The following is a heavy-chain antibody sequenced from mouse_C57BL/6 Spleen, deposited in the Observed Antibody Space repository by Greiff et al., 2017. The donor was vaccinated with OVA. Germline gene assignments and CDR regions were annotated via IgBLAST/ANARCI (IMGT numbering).Heavy chain of an antibody. Sequence: EVKLQESGPVLVKPGASVKMSCKASGYTFTDYYMNWVKQSHGKSLEWIGVINPYNGGTSYNQKFKGKATLTVDKSSSTAYMELNSLTSEDSAVYYCARAIPQFITTASWMDYWGQGTSVTVSS. D-gene: IGHD1-1*01. CDR2: INPYNGGT. CDR3: ARAIPQFITTASWMDY. V-gene: IGHV1-19*01. CDR1: GYTFTDYY. J-gene: IGHJ4*01.